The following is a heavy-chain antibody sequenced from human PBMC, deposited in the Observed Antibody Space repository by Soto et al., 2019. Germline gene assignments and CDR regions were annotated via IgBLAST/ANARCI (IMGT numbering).Heavy chain of an antibody. CDR1: GYTFTSYG. J-gene: IGHJ5*01. V-gene: IGHV1-18*01. CDR2: ISAYNGNT. D-gene: IGHD1-26*01. CDR3: ARVVGALGHWFDP. Sequence: ASVKVSCKASGYTFTSYGISWVRQAPGQGLEWMGRISAYNGNTNDAQKLQGRVTMTTYTSTSTAYMELRSLRSDDTAVYYCARVVGALGHWFDPWGQGTLVTVSS.